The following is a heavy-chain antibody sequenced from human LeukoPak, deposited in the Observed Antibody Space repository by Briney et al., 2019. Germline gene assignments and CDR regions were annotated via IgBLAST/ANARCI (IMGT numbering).Heavy chain of an antibody. Sequence: PSETLSLTCTVSGGSISSGGYYWSWIRQHPGKGLEWLGYIYYSGSTYYNPSLKSRVTISVDTSKNQFSLKLSSVTAADTAVYYCAREGDTVTDAFDIWGQGTMVTVSS. CDR1: GGSISSGGYY. CDR2: IYYSGST. J-gene: IGHJ3*02. CDR3: AREGDTVTDAFDI. V-gene: IGHV4-31*03. D-gene: IGHD4-17*01.